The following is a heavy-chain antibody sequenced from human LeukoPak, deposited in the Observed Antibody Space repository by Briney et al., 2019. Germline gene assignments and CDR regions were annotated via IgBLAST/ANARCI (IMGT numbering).Heavy chain of an antibody. V-gene: IGHV1-69*04. CDR1: GGTFSSYA. CDR2: IIPILGIA. D-gene: IGHD2-2*02. J-gene: IGHJ4*02. Sequence: ASVKVSCKASGGTFSSYAISWVRQAPGQGLEWMGRIIPILGIANYAQKFQGRVTITADKSTNTAYMELSSLRSEDTAVYYCASSCSSTSCYNVSDYWGQGTLVTVSS. CDR3: ASSCSSTSCYNVSDY.